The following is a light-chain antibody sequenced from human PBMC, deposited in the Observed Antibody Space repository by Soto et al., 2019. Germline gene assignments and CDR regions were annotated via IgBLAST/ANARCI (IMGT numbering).Light chain of an antibody. J-gene: IGKJ3*01. CDR1: QSISSY. CDR3: QHSYSTPPT. Sequence: DIQMTQSPSSLSASVGDRVTITCRASQSISSYLNWYQQKPGKAPKLLIYAASSLQSGVPARFSGSGSGTDFTLTISRLQPEDFATYYCQHSYSTPPTFRPGTRVDI. CDR2: AAS. V-gene: IGKV1-39*01.